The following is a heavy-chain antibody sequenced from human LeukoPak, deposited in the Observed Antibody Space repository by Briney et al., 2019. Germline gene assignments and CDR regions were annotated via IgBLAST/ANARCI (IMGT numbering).Heavy chain of an antibody. CDR2: INPNSGGT. V-gene: IGHV1-2*02. CDR3: ARVRDDSSGYLLIEAFDI. CDR1: GYTFTGYY. J-gene: IGHJ3*02. D-gene: IGHD3-22*01. Sequence: GASVNVSCKASGYTFTGYYMHWVRQAPGQGLEWMGWINPNSGGTNYAQKFQGRVTMTRDTSISTAYMELSRLRSDDTAVYYCARVRDDSSGYLLIEAFDIWGQGTMVTVSS.